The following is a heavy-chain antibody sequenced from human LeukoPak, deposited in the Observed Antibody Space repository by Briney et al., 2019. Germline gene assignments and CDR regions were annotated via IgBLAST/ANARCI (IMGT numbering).Heavy chain of an antibody. Sequence: PGGSLRLSCAASGFTFDDYAMHWVRHAPGKGLEWVSLISWDGGSTYYADSVKGRFTISRDNSKNSLYLQMNSLRAEDTALYYCAKDRGYCSSTSCWYMDVWGKGTTVTVSS. CDR1: GFTFDDYA. J-gene: IGHJ6*03. CDR3: AKDRGYCSSTSCWYMDV. D-gene: IGHD2-2*01. V-gene: IGHV3-43D*03. CDR2: ISWDGGST.